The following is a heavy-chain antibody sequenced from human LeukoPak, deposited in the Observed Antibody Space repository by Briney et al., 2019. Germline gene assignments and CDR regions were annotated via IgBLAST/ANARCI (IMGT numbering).Heavy chain of an antibody. CDR1: SGPISTYY. J-gene: IGHJ5*02. D-gene: IGHD6-13*01. CDR2: IYHNGNT. CDR3: ARGDRVDSSSWYNWFDP. V-gene: IGHV4-59*01. Sequence: SETLSLTCTVSSGPISTYYWSWIRQPPGKGLEWIGYIYHNGNTNYNPTLNNRVTLSVETSKKQFSLKLSSVTAADAAVYYCARGDRVDSSSWYNWFDPWGQGTLVTVSS.